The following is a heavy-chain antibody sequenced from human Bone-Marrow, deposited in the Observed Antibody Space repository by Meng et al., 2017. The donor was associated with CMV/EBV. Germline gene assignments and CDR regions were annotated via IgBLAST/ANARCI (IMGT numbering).Heavy chain of an antibody. CDR1: GYTFTSYG. J-gene: IGHJ4*02. CDR2: INPNSGGT. Sequence: ASVKVSCKASGYTFTSYGISWVRQAPGQGLEWMGWINPNSGGTNYAQKFQGRVTMTRDTSISTAYMELSRLRSDDTAVYYCAREGPSGIYSQDYWGQGTLVTVSS. V-gene: IGHV1-2*02. CDR3: AREGPSGIYSQDY. D-gene: IGHD1-26*01.